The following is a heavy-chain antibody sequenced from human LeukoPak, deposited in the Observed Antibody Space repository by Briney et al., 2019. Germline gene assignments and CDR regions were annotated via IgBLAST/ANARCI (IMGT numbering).Heavy chain of an antibody. D-gene: IGHD3-3*01. V-gene: IGHV3-48*03. CDR1: GFTFSTYA. CDR2: ISSSGGTI. J-gene: IGHJ3*01. CDR3: AKHIGSGSGQDALDF. Sequence: GGSLRLSCATSGFTFSTYAMNWVRQAPGKGLEWVSYISSSGGTIYYADSVKGRFTISRDNAKNSLYLQMNRLRAEDTALYYCAKHIGSGSGQDALDFWGQGTMVTVSS.